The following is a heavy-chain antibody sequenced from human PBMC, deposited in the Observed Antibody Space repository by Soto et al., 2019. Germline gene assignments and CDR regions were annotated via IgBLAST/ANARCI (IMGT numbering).Heavy chain of an antibody. CDR1: GFTFSSYA. J-gene: IGHJ4*02. Sequence: EVQLLESGGGLVQPGGSLRLSCAASGFTFSSYAMSWVRQAPGKGLEWVSAISGSGGSTYYADSVKGRFTISRDNSKKTLYLQMNSLRAEDTAVYYCAKDLAVYYDSSGYYDYWGQGTLVTVSS. V-gene: IGHV3-23*01. CDR3: AKDLAVYYDSSGYYDY. D-gene: IGHD3-22*01. CDR2: ISGSGGST.